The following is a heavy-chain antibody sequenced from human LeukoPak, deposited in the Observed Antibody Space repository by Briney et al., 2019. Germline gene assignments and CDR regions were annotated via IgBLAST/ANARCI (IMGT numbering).Heavy chain of an antibody. D-gene: IGHD6-13*01. CDR2: IRGSGGST. J-gene: IGHJ4*02. Sequence: GGTLRLTCAASGFTISSYAMSWVRQAPGKGLEWVSRIRGSGGSTYYPDSVKGRFTISKDNSKNPLYLQMNSLRAEDTAVYYCARQSTGWSSSYDYWGQGTLVTVSS. CDR3: ARQSTGWSSSYDY. CDR1: GFTISSYA. V-gene: IGHV3-23*01.